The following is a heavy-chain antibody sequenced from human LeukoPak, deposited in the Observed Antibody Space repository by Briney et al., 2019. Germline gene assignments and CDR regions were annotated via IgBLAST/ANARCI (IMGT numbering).Heavy chain of an antibody. CDR1: GFTFSSYG. V-gene: IGHV3-30*02. D-gene: IGHD2-2*01. CDR3: AKVIIGSCSSTSCFDY. J-gene: IGHJ4*02. CDR2: IWYDGSNK. Sequence: GGSLRLSCAASGFTFSSYGMHWVRQAPGKGLEWVAVIWYDGSNKYYADSVKGRFTISRDNSMNTLYLQMNSLRAEDTAVYYCAKVIIGSCSSTSCFDYWGQGTLVTVSS.